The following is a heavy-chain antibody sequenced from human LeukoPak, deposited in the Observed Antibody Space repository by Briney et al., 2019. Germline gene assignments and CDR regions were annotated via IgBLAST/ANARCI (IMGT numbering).Heavy chain of an antibody. CDR2: INTDGSTT. D-gene: IGHD3-10*01. Sequence: PGGSLRLSCVASGFTFSNAWMNWVRQVPGKGLVWVSRINTDGSTTYYADSVKGRFTISRDNAKNTQYLQMNSLRAEDTAVYYCARDLDYYGSGSYKGYWGQGTLVTVSS. V-gene: IGHV3-74*01. J-gene: IGHJ4*02. CDR3: ARDLDYYGSGSYKGY. CDR1: GFTFSNAW.